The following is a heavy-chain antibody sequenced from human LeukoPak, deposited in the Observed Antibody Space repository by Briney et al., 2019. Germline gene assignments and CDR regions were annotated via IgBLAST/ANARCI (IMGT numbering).Heavy chain of an antibody. D-gene: IGHD6-19*01. CDR3: AKSSGWFFSIPNNWFDP. Sequence: GASVKVSCKASGYTFTGYYMHWVRQAPGQGLEWMGWINPNSGGTNYAQKFQGRVTMTRDTSISTAYMELSRLRSDDTAVYYCAKSSGWFFSIPNNWFDPWGQGTLVTVSS. J-gene: IGHJ5*02. CDR2: INPNSGGT. CDR1: GYTFTGYY. V-gene: IGHV1-2*02.